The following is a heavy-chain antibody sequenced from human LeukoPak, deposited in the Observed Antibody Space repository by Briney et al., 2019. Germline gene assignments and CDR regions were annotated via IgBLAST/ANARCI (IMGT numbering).Heavy chain of an antibody. Sequence: PSETLSLTCTVSGGSISSSSYYWGWIRQPPGKGLEWIGSIYYSGSTYYNPSLKSRVTISVDTSKNQFSLKLSSVTAADTAVYYCARSVAGYFDYWGQGTLVTVPS. V-gene: IGHV4-39*07. CDR2: IYYSGST. CDR1: GGSISSSSYY. J-gene: IGHJ4*02. D-gene: IGHD6-19*01. CDR3: ARSVAGYFDY.